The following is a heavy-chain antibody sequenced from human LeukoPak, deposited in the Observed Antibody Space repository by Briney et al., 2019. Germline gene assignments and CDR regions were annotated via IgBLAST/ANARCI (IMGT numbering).Heavy chain of an antibody. CDR1: GHTVTEFS. J-gene: IGHJ4*02. CDR2: FDPDDAET. CDR3: ATGQTTPVLVDTLHF. D-gene: IGHD4-17*01. V-gene: IGHV1-24*01. Sequence: ASVKVSFKVSGHTVTEFSIHWVRQAPGKGLEWMGGFDPDDAETVFARKFQGRVTMTEDTSTNTAYMELTSLRSEDTAVYYCATGQTTPVLVDTLHFWGQGALVTVSS.